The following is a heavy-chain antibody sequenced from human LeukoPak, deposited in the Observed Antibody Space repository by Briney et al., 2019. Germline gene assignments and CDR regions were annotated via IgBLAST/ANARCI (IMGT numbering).Heavy chain of an antibody. D-gene: IGHD1-14*01. CDR3: AKATTGSVTTFDY. V-gene: IGHV3-23*01. CDR2: ISASGRGT. CDR1: GFIFGTQA. J-gene: IGHJ4*02. Sequence: GGSLRLSCAASGFIFGTQAMTWVRQAPGKGLEWVSSISASGRGTYYADSVKGRFTISRDNSRNTVNLQMNSLRAEDTAVYYCAKATTGSVTTFDYWGQGTLVTVSS.